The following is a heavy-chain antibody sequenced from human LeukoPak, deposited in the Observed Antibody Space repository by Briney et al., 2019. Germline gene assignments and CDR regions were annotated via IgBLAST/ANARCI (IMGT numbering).Heavy chain of an antibody. CDR2: INHSGST. CDR3: ARGRYCSSTSCYFRFDP. J-gene: IGHJ5*02. Sequence: PSETLSLTCAVYGGSFSGYYWSWIRKPPGKGLEWIGEINHSGSTNYNPSLKSRVTISVDTSKNQFSLKLSSVTAADTAVYYCARGRYCSSTSCYFRFDPWGQGTLVTVSS. V-gene: IGHV4-34*01. D-gene: IGHD2-2*01. CDR1: GGSFSGYY.